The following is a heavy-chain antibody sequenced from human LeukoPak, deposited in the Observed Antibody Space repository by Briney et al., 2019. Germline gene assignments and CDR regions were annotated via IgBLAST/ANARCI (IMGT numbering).Heavy chain of an antibody. CDR1: GFTFTNYG. D-gene: IGHD3-10*01. CDR2: ITYDGYYK. CDR3: ARGTVTMVDY. J-gene: IGHJ4*02. Sequence: GTSLRLSCAASGFTFTNYGMHWVRQAPGKGLEWVALITYDGYYKYYSDSVKGRFTISSDTSKNTLYLQMNSLRAEDTAVYYCARGTVTMVDYWGQGTLVTVSS. V-gene: IGHV3-30*03.